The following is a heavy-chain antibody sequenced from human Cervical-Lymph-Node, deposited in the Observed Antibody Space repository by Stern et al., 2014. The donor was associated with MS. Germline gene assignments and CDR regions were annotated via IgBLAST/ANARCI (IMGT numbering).Heavy chain of an antibody. CDR3: ARAGYYDVWSGYDEEDYYYYGMDV. V-gene: IGHV3-33*01. Sequence: QVQLVQSGGGVVQPGRSLRLSCAASGFTFSSYGMHWVRQAPGKGLEWVAVIWYDGRNKYYADSVKGRFTISRDNSKNTLYVQMNSLSAEDTAVYYCARAGYYDVWSGYDEEDYYYYGMDVWGQGTTVTVSS. J-gene: IGHJ6*02. D-gene: IGHD3-3*01. CDR2: IWYDGRNK. CDR1: GFTFSSYG.